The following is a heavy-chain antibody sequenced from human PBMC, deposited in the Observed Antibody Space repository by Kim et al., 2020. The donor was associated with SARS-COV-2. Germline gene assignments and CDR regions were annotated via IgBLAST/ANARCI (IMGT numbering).Heavy chain of an antibody. CDR3: ARGGVQSATRKSYGMDV. CDR1: GGTFSSYA. CDR2: IIPILGIA. Sequence: SVKVSCKASGGTFSSYAISWVRQAPGQGLEWMGRIIPILGIANYAQKFQGRVTITTDKSTSTAYMELSSLRSEDTAVYYCARGGVQSATRKSYGMDVWGQGTTVTVSS. D-gene: IGHD3-10*01. V-gene: IGHV1-69*04. J-gene: IGHJ6*02.